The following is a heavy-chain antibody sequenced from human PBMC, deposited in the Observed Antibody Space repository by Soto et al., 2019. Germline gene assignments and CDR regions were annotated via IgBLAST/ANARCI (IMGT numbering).Heavy chain of an antibody. V-gene: IGHV1-18*01. CDR1: GYSFTTYG. CDR3: AREGYYSGSGSYSPPRYYGMDV. J-gene: IGHJ6*02. D-gene: IGHD3-10*01. Sequence: QVQLVQSGAEVKKPGASVKVSCKASGYSFTTYGISWVRQAPGQGLEWMGWISDYNGNTNYEKKFQGRVTMTTDTSTRKAYMELKSLRSDDTAVYYFAREGYYSGSGSYSPPRYYGMDVWGQGTTVTVS. CDR2: ISDYNGNT.